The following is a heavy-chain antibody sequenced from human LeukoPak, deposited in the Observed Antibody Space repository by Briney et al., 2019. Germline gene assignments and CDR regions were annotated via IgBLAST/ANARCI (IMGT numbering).Heavy chain of an antibody. CDR1: RCSLTTYG. D-gene: IGHD1-1*01. CDR3: AREGAWERYDH. V-gene: IGHV3-23*01. CDR2: VTGSGYWT. J-gene: IGHJ4*02. Sequence: GGALRVSCLDCRCSLTTYGRKWVGQAPGTRREGVSGVTGSGYWTYYAHSVKGQVTIYRDKSKNTLYLQMNSLRAEDTAVYNCAREGAWERYDHWGQGTLVIVSS.